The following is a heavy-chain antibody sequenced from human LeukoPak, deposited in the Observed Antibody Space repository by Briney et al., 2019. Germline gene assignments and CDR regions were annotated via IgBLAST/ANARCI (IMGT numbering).Heavy chain of an antibody. D-gene: IGHD3-3*01. CDR2: VHLDGRT. CDR3: AREGGFYPPLDY. J-gene: IGHJ4*02. CDR1: GGSVINTNW. Sequence: SGTLTLPCGVCGGSVINTNWWTWVRQPPGKGLEWIGEVHLDGRTNYNPSLESRLTMSVDVSENQVSLKLTSVTAADTAVYYCAREGGFYPPLDYSGQGTLVTVSS. V-gene: IGHV4-4*02.